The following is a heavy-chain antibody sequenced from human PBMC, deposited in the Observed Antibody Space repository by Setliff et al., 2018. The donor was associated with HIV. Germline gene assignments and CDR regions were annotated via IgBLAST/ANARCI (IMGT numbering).Heavy chain of an antibody. D-gene: IGHD4-17*01. CDR3: ARVYYGDLEY. J-gene: IGHJ4*02. CDR1: GGSISSGSYY. Sequence: PSETLSLTCTVSGGSISSGSYYWSWIRRPAGKGLEWIGHIYSSGSTNYNPSLKSRVTISADTSKNQFSLHLSSVTAADTAVYFCARVYYGDLEYWGQGTLVTVSS. CDR2: IYSSGST. V-gene: IGHV4-61*09.